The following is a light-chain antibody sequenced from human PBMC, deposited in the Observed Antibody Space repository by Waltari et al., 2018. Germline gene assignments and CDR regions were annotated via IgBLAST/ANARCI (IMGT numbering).Light chain of an antibody. Sequence: DLQMTQSPSSLSASVGVRVTITCRASQSISSYLNWYQQKPGKAPKLLIYAASSLQSGVPSRFSGSGSGTDFTLTISSLQPEDFATYYCQQSYSTPRTFGQGTKVEIK. J-gene: IGKJ1*01. CDR3: QQSYSTPRT. V-gene: IGKV1-39*01. CDR1: QSISSY. CDR2: AAS.